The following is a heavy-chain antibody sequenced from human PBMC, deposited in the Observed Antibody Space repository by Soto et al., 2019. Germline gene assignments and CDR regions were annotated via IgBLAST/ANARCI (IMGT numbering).Heavy chain of an antibody. Sequence: PXETLSLTCSVDGWSFSGYYWSWIRQPPGKGLDWIGEINHSGSTNYNPSLKSRVTISVDTSKNQFSLKLSSVTAADTAVYYCARGGYSYGYSRYYYYYYGMDVWGQGTTVTVSS. V-gene: IGHV4-34*01. D-gene: IGHD5-18*01. CDR1: GWSFSGYY. CDR2: INHSGST. CDR3: ARGGYSYGYSRYYYYYYGMDV. J-gene: IGHJ6*02.